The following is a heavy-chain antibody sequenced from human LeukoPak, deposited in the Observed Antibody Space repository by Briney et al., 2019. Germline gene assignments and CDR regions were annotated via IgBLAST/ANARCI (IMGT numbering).Heavy chain of an antibody. CDR2: ISSSGSHI. CDR1: GCTFIGFG. Sequence: GGSPRVSCAASGCTFIGFGGSWVSQDPGKGLEWVSSISSSGSHIYYADSVKGRFTISRDNAKNSLYLQMNSLRAEDTAVYYCARGVGYFDWLLSYWGQGALVTVSS. J-gene: IGHJ4*02. D-gene: IGHD3-9*01. V-gene: IGHV3-21*01. CDR3: ARGVGYFDWLLSY.